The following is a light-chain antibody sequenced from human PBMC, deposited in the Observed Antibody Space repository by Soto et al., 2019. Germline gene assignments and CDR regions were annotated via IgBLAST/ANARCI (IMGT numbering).Light chain of an antibody. CDR3: QQYNDWPPST. CDR1: QSVGTN. V-gene: IGKV3-15*01. Sequence: EIVMTQSPASLSVSPGERVTLSCRASQSVGTNLAWYQHKPGQAPRLLIFGASTRATGLPARFSGGGSGTEFTLTISSLQSEDFAVYYCQQYNDWPPSTFGQGTRLEI. CDR2: GAS. J-gene: IGKJ5*01.